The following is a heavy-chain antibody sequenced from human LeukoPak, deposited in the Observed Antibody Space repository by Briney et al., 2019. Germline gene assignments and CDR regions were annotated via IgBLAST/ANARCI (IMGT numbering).Heavy chain of an antibody. CDR3: ARAGSGYYNWFDP. CDR2: IYYSGST. D-gene: IGHD6-19*01. CDR1: GGSISSYY. J-gene: IGHJ5*02. Sequence: SETLSLTCTVSGGSISSYYWSWIRQPPGKGLEWIGSIYYSGSTYYNPSLKSRVTISVDTSKNQFSLKLSSVTAADTAVYYCARAGSGYYNWFDPWGQGTLVTVSS. V-gene: IGHV4-39*01.